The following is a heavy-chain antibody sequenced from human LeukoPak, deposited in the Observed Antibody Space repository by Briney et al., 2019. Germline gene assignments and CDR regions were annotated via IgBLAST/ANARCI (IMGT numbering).Heavy chain of an antibody. Sequence: GGSLRLSCVASGFSFGNYAMSWLRQAPGKGLQWVSQISGTGGATWYAGFARDRFPISRDNSKKTLYLQMSGLRVEDTAMYYCVKDPRDTYGTNWFVSWGQGTLLIVSS. D-gene: IGHD2-21*01. CDR2: ISGTGGAT. CDR3: VKDPRDTYGTNWFVS. V-gene: IGHV3-23*01. J-gene: IGHJ5*01. CDR1: GFSFGNYA.